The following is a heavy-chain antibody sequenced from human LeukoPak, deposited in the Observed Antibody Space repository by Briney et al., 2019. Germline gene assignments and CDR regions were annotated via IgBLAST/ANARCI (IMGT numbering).Heavy chain of an antibody. J-gene: IGHJ4*02. CDR3: TRMTEYSSSN. V-gene: IGHV3-73*01. CDR2: IRSKANSYAT. Sequence: GGSLRLSCAASGFTFSGSAMHWVHQASGKGLEWVGRIRSKANSYATAYAASVKGRFTISRDDSKNTAYLQMNSLKTEDTAVYYCTRMTEYSSSNWGQGTLVTVSS. CDR1: GFTFSGSA. D-gene: IGHD6-6*01.